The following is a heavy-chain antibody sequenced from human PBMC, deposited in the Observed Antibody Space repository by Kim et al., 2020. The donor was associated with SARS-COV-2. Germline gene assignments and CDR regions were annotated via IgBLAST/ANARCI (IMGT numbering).Heavy chain of an antibody. CDR1: GGSISSSNYY. V-gene: IGHV4-39*01. D-gene: IGHD2-21*01. CDR3: ARGILNPFYFDY. J-gene: IGHJ4*02. Sequence: SETLSLTCTVSGGSISSSNYYWGWIRQPPGKGLEWIGSIYYSGSTYYNPSLKSRVTISVDTSKNQFSLKLSSVTAADTAVYYCARGILNPFYFDYWGQGTLVTVSS. CDR2: IYYSGST.